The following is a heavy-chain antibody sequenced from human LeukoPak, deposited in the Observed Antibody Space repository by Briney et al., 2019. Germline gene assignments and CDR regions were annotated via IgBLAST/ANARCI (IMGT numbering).Heavy chain of an antibody. V-gene: IGHV4-61*08. CDR2: IYYSGST. CDR3: ARLAGDYGDYFDY. D-gene: IGHD4-17*01. Sequence: PSQTLSLTCTVSGGSISSGGYYWSWIRQHPGKGLEWIGYIYYSGSTNYNPSLKSRVTISVDTSKNQFSLKLSSVTAADTAVYYCARLAGDYGDYFDYWGQGTLVTVSS. J-gene: IGHJ4*02. CDR1: GGSISSGGYY.